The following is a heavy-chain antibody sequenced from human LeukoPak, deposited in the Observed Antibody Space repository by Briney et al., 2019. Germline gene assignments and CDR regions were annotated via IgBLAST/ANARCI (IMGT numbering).Heavy chain of an antibody. V-gene: IGHV1-69*06. D-gene: IGHD5-18*01. J-gene: IGHJ5*02. CDR3: ARECELWPYNLFDP. Sequence: SVKVSCKASGGSFSSYAISWVRQAPGQGLEWMGWIIPIFGTANYAQKFQGRVTITADKSTSTAYMELSSLRSEDTAVYYCARECELWPYNLFDPWRGGTLVTVSS. CDR1: GGSFSSYA. CDR2: IIPIFGTA.